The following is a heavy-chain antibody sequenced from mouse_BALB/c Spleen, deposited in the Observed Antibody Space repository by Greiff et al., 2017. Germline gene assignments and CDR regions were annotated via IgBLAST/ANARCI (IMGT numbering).Heavy chain of an antibody. D-gene: IGHD2-4*01. CDR1: GYSFTGYY. CDR2: ISCYNGAT. CDR3: AREGPSTMITTTAGFAY. Sequence: LVKTGASVKISCKASGYSFTGYYMHWVKQSHGKSLEWIGYISCYNGATSYNQKFKGKATFTVDTSSSTAYMQFNSLTSEDSAVYYCAREGPSTMITTTAGFAYWGQGTLVTVSA. V-gene: IGHV1S34*01. J-gene: IGHJ3*01.